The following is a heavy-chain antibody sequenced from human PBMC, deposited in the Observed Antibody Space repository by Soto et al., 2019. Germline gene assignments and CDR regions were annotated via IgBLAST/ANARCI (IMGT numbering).Heavy chain of an antibody. CDR1: GYTFTNSG. Sequence: ASVKVSCKASGYTFTNSGIIWVRQAPGQGLEWMGWINADNGNTKYSQKFQGRVTITRDTSASTAYMELSSLRSEDTAVYYCARDLGGWPDYWGQGTLVTVSS. V-gene: IGHV1-3*01. CDR3: ARDLGGWPDY. CDR2: INADNGNT. J-gene: IGHJ4*02. D-gene: IGHD2-15*01.